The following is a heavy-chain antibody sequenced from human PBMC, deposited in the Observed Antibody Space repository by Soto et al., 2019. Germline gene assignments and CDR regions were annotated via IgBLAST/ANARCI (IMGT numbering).Heavy chain of an antibody. CDR3: TTGRTENYDFWSGEDLAVLVY. CDR2: IKSKTDGGTT. J-gene: IGHJ4*02. Sequence: GGSLRLSCAASGFTFSNAWMSWVRQAPGKGLEWVGRIKSKTDGGTTDYAAPVKGRFTISRDDSKNTLYLQMNSLKTEDTAVYYCTTGRTENYDFWSGEDLAVLVYWDQGTLVTVSS. V-gene: IGHV3-15*01. D-gene: IGHD3-3*01. CDR1: GFTFSNAW.